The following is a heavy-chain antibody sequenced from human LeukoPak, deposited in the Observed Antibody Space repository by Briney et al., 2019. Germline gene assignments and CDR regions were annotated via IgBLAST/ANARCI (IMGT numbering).Heavy chain of an antibody. CDR2: ILFDGTNK. CDR3: ARDYSGYEIDY. CDR1: GFTFGSYA. D-gene: IGHD5-12*01. J-gene: IGHJ4*02. Sequence: PGRSLRLSCAASGFTFGSYAMHWVRQAPGKGLEWVAVILFDGTNKRYADSVKGRLTISRHNSRNTLSLQMDSLRVEDTAVYYCARDYSGYEIDYWGQGTLVTVSS. V-gene: IGHV3-30-3*01.